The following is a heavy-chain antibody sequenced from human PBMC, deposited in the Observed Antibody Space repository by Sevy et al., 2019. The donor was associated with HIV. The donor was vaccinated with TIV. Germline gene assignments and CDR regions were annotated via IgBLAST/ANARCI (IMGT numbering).Heavy chain of an antibody. V-gene: IGHV1-69*13. J-gene: IGHJ6*03. Sequence: ASVKVSCKASGGTFSSYAISWVRQAPGQGLEWMGGIIPIFGTANYAQKFQGRVTITADESTSTAYMELSSLRSEDTAVYYWARDLGAAAVVQGGYYYYMDVWGKGTTVTVSS. CDR3: ARDLGAAAVVQGGYYYYMDV. CDR2: IIPIFGTA. D-gene: IGHD6-13*01. CDR1: GGTFSSYA.